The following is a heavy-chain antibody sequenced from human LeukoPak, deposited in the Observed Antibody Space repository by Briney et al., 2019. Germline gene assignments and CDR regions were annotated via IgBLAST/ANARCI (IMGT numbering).Heavy chain of an antibody. CDR2: IYHRGST. CDR1: GGSISPYY. Sequence: SETLSLTCTVSGGSISPYYWSWIRQPPGKGLEWIGYIYHRGSTNYNPSLKSRVTISIDTSKNQFSLKLSSVTAADTAVYYCAREGYNYSWGQGTLVTVSS. D-gene: IGHD5-24*01. CDR3: AREGYNYS. J-gene: IGHJ4*02. V-gene: IGHV4-59*12.